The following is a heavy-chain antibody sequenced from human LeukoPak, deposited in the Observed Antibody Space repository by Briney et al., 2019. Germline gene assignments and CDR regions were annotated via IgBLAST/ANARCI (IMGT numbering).Heavy chain of an antibody. CDR2: IRYDGSNK. J-gene: IGHJ4*02. V-gene: IGHV3-30*02. D-gene: IGHD3-22*01. CDR3: ARGTYDSSGYPDY. Sequence: GGSLRLSCAASGFTFSSYGMHWVRQAPGKGLEWVAFIRYDGSNKYYADSVKGRFTISRDNSKNTLYLQMNSLRAEDTAVYYCARGTYDSSGYPDYWGQGTLVTVSS. CDR1: GFTFSSYG.